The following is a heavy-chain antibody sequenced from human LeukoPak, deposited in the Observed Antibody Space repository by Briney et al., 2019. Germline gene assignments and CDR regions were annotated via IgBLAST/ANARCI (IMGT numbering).Heavy chain of an antibody. V-gene: IGHV4-31*03. CDR2: IFYTGST. D-gene: IGHD1-1*01. CDR1: GGSLSSGSSY. CDR3: ARVGIISEPTATFYFDY. J-gene: IGHJ4*02. Sequence: PSETLSLTCTVSGGSLSSGSSYWSWIRQHPGKGLEWIGYIFYTGSTYYNPSLNSRINISVVTSKNQFSLQLSSVTAADTAVYYCARVGIISEPTATFYFDYWGQGTLVTVS.